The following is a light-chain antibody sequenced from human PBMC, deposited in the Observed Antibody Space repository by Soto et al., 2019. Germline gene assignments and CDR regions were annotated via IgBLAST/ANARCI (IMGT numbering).Light chain of an antibody. J-gene: IGKJ4*01. Sequence: EIVMTQSPATLSVSPGERATLSCRASRSLTNSYLAWYQQKAGQAPRLLIYGASTMATGIPARFSGSGSATEFTLTISSLQSEDVAVYHCQQYNDWPLTFGGGTKVEIK. CDR3: QQYNDWPLT. V-gene: IGKV3-15*01. CDR2: GAS. CDR1: RSLTNSY.